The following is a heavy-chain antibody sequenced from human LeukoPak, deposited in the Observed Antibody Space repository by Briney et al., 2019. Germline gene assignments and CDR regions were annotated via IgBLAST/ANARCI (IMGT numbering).Heavy chain of an antibody. CDR1: GYTLTDLS. CDR2: FDPEDGET. CDR3: ATVGLRTRMFDY. Sequence: ASVKVSCTVSGYTLTDLSMHWVRQAPGKGLEWMGGFDPEDGETIYAQKFQGRVTMTEDTSTDTAYMELSSLRSEDTAVYYCATVGLRTRMFDYWGQGTLVTVSS. J-gene: IGHJ4*02. V-gene: IGHV1-24*01. D-gene: IGHD4-17*01.